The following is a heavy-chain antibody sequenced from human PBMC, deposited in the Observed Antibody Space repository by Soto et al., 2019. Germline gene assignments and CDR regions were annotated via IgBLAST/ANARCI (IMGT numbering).Heavy chain of an antibody. CDR3: ESTGYCGGYCYTGYYYYGMDV. D-gene: IGHD2-21*02. Sequence: QVQLVQSGAEVKKPGSSVKVSCKASGGTFSSYAISCVRQAPGQGLEWMGGIIPIFGTANYAQKFQGRVTITADESTRTAYMELSSLRSEDTAVYYCESTGYCGGYCYTGYYYYGMDVWGQGTTVTVSS. V-gene: IGHV1-69*01. CDR2: IIPIFGTA. CDR1: GGTFSSYA. J-gene: IGHJ6*02.